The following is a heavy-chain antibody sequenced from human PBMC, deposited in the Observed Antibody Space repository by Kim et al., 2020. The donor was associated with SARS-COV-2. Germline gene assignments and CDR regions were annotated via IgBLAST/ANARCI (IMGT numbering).Heavy chain of an antibody. CDR3: ARDRRYCSSTSCPLAPPKGVYYYYYGMDV. CDR1: GFTFSDYY. Sequence: GGSLRLSCAASGFTFSDYYMSWIRQAPGKGLEWVSYISSSGSTIYYADSVKGRFTISRDNAKNSLYLQMNSLRAEDTAVYYCARDRRYCSSTSCPLAPPKGVYYYYYGMDVWGQGTTVTVSS. D-gene: IGHD2-2*01. J-gene: IGHJ6*02. V-gene: IGHV3-11*04. CDR2: ISSSGSTI.